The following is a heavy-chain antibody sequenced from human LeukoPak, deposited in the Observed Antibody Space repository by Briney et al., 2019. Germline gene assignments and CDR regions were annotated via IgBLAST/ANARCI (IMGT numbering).Heavy chain of an antibody. CDR2: INAGNGNT. CDR3: ARGHSGSYYFDY. Sequence: ASVKVSRKASGYTFTSYAMHWVRQAPGQRLEWMGWINAGNGNTKYSQKFQGRVTITRDTSASTAYMELSSLRSEDTAVYYCARGHSGSYYFDYWGQGTLVTVSS. V-gene: IGHV1-3*01. J-gene: IGHJ4*02. D-gene: IGHD1-26*01. CDR1: GYTFTSYA.